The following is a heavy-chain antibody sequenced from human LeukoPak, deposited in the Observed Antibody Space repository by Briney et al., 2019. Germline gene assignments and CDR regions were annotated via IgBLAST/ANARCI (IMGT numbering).Heavy chain of an antibody. CDR1: GFTFSSYS. J-gene: IGHJ5*02. CDR3: AKGGLGSDILTTCDP. Sequence: TGGSLRLSCAASGFTFSSYSMNWVRQAPGKGLEWVSYISSSSSTIYYADSVKGRFTISRDNAKNSLYLQMNSLRAEDTAVYYCAKGGLGSDILTTCDPWGQGTLVTVSS. D-gene: IGHD3-9*01. V-gene: IGHV3-48*01. CDR2: ISSSSSTI.